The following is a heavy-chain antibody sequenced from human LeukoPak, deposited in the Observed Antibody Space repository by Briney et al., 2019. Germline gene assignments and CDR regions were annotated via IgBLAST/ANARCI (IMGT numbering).Heavy chain of an antibody. Sequence: ASVKVSCKASGGPFSSYAISWVRQAPGQGLEWMGGIIPIFGTANYAQKFQGRVTITADESTSTAYMELSSLRSEDTAVYYCVPRGDGGFDYWGQGTLVIVSS. CDR1: GGPFSSYA. CDR2: IIPIFGTA. J-gene: IGHJ4*02. D-gene: IGHD3-16*01. V-gene: IGHV1-69*13. CDR3: VPRGDGGFDY.